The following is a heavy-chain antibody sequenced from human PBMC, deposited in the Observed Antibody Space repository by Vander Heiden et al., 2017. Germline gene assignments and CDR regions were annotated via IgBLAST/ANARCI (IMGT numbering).Heavy chain of an antibody. Sequence: EVQLVESGGGLVQPGGSLRLSCAASGFTFSSYSMNWVRQAPGKGLGWVSYISRSSSTIYYADSVKGRFTISRDNAKNSLYLQMNSLRDEDTAVYYCARGNTGEDAFDIWGQGTMVSVSS. J-gene: IGHJ3*02. D-gene: IGHD3-16*01. V-gene: IGHV3-48*02. CDR1: GFTFSSYS. CDR2: ISRSSSTI. CDR3: ARGNTGEDAFDI.